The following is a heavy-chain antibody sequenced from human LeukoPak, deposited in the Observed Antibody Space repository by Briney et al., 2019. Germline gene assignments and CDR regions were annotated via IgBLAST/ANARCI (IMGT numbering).Heavy chain of an antibody. Sequence: ASVKVSCKASGGTFNSYAISWVRQAPGQGLEWMGGIIPIFGTANYAQKFHGRVTITTDESTSTAYMELSSLRSEDTAVYYCARGPYDVLMVYAFDYWGQGTLVTASS. V-gene: IGHV1-69*05. CDR3: ARGPYDVLMVYAFDY. CDR1: GGTFNSYA. J-gene: IGHJ4*02. D-gene: IGHD2-8*01. CDR2: IIPIFGTA.